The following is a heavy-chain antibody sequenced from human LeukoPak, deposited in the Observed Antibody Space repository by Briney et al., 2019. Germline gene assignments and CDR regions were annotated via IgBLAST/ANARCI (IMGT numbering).Heavy chain of an antibody. Sequence: GASLRLSCVASGFTFSSYAINWVRQAPGKGLEWVSGTSGSGGRTYYADSVKGRFTISRENSKNTLYLQMNSLRAEDTAVYYCTTTMVREKRPFDYWGQGTLVTVSS. D-gene: IGHD3-10*01. CDR2: TSGSGGRT. CDR3: TTTMVREKRPFDY. CDR1: GFTFSSYA. J-gene: IGHJ4*02. V-gene: IGHV3-23*01.